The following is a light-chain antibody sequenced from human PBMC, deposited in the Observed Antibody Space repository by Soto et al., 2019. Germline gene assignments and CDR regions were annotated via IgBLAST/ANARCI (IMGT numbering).Light chain of an antibody. Sequence: EIVLTQSPGTLSLSPGEKATLSCRASQSVSSNYLAWYQQKPGQAPRPLIYGASSRAIGIPDRFSGSGSGTDFTLTISRLEPEDIAVYYSQQYGSLPWTFGQGTKV. CDR3: QQYGSLPWT. J-gene: IGKJ1*01. CDR2: GAS. CDR1: QSVSSNY. V-gene: IGKV3-20*01.